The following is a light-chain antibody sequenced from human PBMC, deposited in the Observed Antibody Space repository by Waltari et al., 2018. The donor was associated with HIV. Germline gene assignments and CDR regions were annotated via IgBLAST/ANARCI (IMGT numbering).Light chain of an antibody. CDR2: EVS. V-gene: IGKV2D-29*01. J-gene: IGKJ5*01. CDR1: ESLLHSDGKTY. CDR3: MQSMKLPLT. Sequence: IVMTQTPLSLSVTPGQPASISCKSSESLLHSDGKTYLFWYLQKAGQPPKLLIFEVSTRFSGVPDRFSGSGSGTDFTLRISRVEAGDVGIYYCMQSMKLPLTFGQGTRLDIK.